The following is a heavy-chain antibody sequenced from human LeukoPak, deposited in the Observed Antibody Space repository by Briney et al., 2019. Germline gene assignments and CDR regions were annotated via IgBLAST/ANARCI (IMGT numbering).Heavy chain of an antibody. Sequence: GGSLRLSCAASGFTFSSYAMHWVRQAPGKGLEWVAVISCDGSKKYYADSVKGRFTISRDNSKNTLYLQMNSLRAEDTAVYYCASGGFGELTDAFDIWGQGTMVTVSS. J-gene: IGHJ3*02. D-gene: IGHD3-10*01. CDR2: ISCDGSKK. CDR1: GFTFSSYA. V-gene: IGHV3-30*04. CDR3: ASGGFGELTDAFDI.